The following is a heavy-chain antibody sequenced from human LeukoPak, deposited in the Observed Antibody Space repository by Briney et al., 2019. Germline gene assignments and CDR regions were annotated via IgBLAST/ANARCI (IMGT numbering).Heavy chain of an antibody. CDR2: IKQDGSEK. D-gene: IGHD6-25*01. CDR1: GFNFSNYW. CDR3: ARFAAGGSYYYYMDV. V-gene: IGHV3-7*01. J-gene: IGHJ6*03. Sequence: GGSLRLSCVASGFNFSNYWMSWVRQAPVVGLEWVANIKQDGSEKYYVDSVEGRFTISRDNAKNSLYLQMNSLRADDTAVYYCARFAAGGSYYYYMDVWGKGTTVTVSS.